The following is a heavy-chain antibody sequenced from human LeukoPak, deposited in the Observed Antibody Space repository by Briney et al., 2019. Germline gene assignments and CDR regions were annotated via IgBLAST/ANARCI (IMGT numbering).Heavy chain of an antibody. D-gene: IGHD3-22*01. CDR1: GGSISSGGYY. J-gene: IGHJ4*02. CDR3: AGELVVIASFDY. CDR2: IYYSGST. Sequence: PSQTLSLTCTVSGGSISSGGYYWSWIRQHPGKGLEWIGYIYYSGSTYYNPSLKSRVTISVDTSKNQFSLKLSSVTAADTAVYYCAGELVVIASFDYWGQGTLVTVSS. V-gene: IGHV4-31*03.